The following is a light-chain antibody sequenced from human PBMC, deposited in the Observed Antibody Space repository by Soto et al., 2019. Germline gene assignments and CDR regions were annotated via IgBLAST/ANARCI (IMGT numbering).Light chain of an antibody. CDR1: QSVSSD. CDR3: HEYNNWPPWT. V-gene: IGKV3-15*01. CDR2: GAS. Sequence: EIVMTQSPATLSVSPGERDTLSCRASQSVSSDLAWYQQKPGQAPRLLIYGASTRATGIPARFSGSGSGTEFTHTISRLQSEDFAVYFCHEYNNWPPWTFGQGTKVEIK. J-gene: IGKJ1*01.